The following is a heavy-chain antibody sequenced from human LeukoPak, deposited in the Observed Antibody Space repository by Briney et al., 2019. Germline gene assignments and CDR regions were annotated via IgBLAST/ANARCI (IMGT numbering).Heavy chain of an antibody. CDR3: ARAKPKNMVRGLIMRRESRYYFDY. V-gene: IGHV3-53*01. D-gene: IGHD3-10*01. Sequence: GGSLRLSCAASGFTVSSNYMSWVRQAPGKGLEWVSVIYSGGSTYYADSVKGRFTISRDNSKSTLYIQMNSLRAEDMAVYYCARAKPKNMVRGLIMRRESRYYFDYWGQGTLVTVSS. CDR2: IYSGGST. J-gene: IGHJ4*02. CDR1: GFTVSSNY.